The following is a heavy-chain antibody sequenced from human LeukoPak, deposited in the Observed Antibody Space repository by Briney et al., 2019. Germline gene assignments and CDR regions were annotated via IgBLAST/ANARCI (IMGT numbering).Heavy chain of an antibody. CDR2: INRSGST. Sequence: SETLSLTCGIYGGSFSGYYWNWIRQPPGKGLEWIGEINRSGSTNYNPSLKSRVTISVDTSKIQFSLKLNSVTAADTAVYYCARYSSSWPDAFDIRGLGTIVTVSS. V-gene: IGHV4-34*01. CDR1: GGSFSGYY. CDR3: ARYSSSWPDAFDI. D-gene: IGHD6-13*01. J-gene: IGHJ3*02.